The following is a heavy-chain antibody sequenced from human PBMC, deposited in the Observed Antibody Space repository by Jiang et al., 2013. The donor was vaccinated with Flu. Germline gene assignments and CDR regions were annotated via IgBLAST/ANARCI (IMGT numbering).Heavy chain of an antibody. V-gene: IGHV6-1*01. Sequence: QTLSLTCAISGDSVSSNGATWNWVRQSPSRGLEWLGRTYYRTRWYYDYAESVKGRITINSDTSKNHFSLQLNSVTPEDTAVYYCSRGDHTRSWNPPRYLDYWGQGTLVTVSS. CDR2: TYYRTRWYY. CDR1: GDSVSSNGAT. D-gene: IGHD1-1*01. CDR3: SRGDHTRSWNPPRYLDY. J-gene: IGHJ4*02.